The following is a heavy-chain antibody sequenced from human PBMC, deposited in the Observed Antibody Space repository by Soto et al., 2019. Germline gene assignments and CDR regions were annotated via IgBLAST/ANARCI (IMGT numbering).Heavy chain of an antibody. Sequence: PGGSLGLFCAASGFAFSSHAMNWVRQAPGKGLEWVSGISGSGGTTYYADSVKGRFTISRDNSKNTLDLQRNSLRAEDTAVYYCAKGRYSYDSSGHDYWGLGTLVTVSS. CDR3: AKGRYSYDSSGHDY. CDR2: ISGSGGTT. CDR1: GFAFSSHA. V-gene: IGHV3-23*01. D-gene: IGHD3-22*01. J-gene: IGHJ4*02.